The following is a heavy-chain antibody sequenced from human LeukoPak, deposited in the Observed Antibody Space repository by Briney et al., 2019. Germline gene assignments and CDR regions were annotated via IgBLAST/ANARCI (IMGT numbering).Heavy chain of an antibody. CDR3: ARVGPWVNPDYYYYYMDV. D-gene: IGHD1-14*01. V-gene: IGHV6-1*01. CDR2: TYYRSKWYN. J-gene: IGHJ6*03. CDR1: GDSVSSNSAA. Sequence: SQTLSLTCAISGDSVSSNSAAWNWIRQSPSRGLEWLGRTYYRSKWYNDYAVSVKSRITINPDTSKNQFSLQLNSVTPEDTAVYYCARVGPWVNPDYYYYYMDVWGKGTTVTVSS.